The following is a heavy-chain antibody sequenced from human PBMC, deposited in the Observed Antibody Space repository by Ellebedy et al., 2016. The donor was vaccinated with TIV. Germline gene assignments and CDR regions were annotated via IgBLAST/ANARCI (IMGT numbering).Heavy chain of an antibody. CDR1: GGSISSYY. D-gene: IGHD5-18*01. Sequence: SETLSLTCTVSGGSISSYYWSWIRQPPGKGLEWIGHIHYRGYTMYNPSLNGRVAMSVDTSKNQFSLRLTSVTAADTGTYYCARRVAMVGVGAESWLDPWGQGVLVTVSS. CDR2: IHYRGYT. J-gene: IGHJ5*02. CDR3: ARRVAMVGVGAESWLDP. V-gene: IGHV4-59*01.